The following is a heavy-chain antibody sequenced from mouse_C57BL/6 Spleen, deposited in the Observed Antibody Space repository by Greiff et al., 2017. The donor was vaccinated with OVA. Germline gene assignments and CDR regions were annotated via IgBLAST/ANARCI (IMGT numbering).Heavy chain of an antibody. Sequence: EVKLVESGGGLVQPGGSLSLSCAASGFTFTDYYMSWVRQPPGKALEWLGFIRNKANGYTTEYSASVKGRFTISRDNSQSILYLQMNALRAEDSATYYCARFIGGYYVDYAMDYWGQGTSGTVSS. CDR3: ARFIGGYYVDYAMDY. CDR2: IRNKANGYTT. J-gene: IGHJ4*01. V-gene: IGHV7-3*01. CDR1: GFTFTDYY. D-gene: IGHD2-3*01.